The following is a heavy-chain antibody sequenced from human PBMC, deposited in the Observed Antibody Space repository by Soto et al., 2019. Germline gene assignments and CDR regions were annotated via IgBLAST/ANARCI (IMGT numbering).Heavy chain of an antibody. J-gene: IGHJ3*02. CDR2: IFPGDSET. CDR3: AAGYTTGLDGFDI. Sequence: GESLKISCKGSGYNFANYWIGWVRQMPGKGLECMGMIFPGDSETKYSLSLQGQVSISADKSISTAYLQWRSLTPSDTAMYYCAAGYTTGLDGFDIWGQGTMVTVS. CDR1: GYNFANYW. D-gene: IGHD2-2*02. V-gene: IGHV5-51*01.